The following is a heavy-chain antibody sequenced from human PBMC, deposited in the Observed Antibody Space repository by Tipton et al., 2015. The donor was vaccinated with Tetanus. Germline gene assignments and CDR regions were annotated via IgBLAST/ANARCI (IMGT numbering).Heavy chain of an antibody. J-gene: IGHJ4*02. Sequence: GLVKPSQTLSLTCTVSGGSISSGGYYWTWIRQHPGQGLEWIGDIYYSGSTYYNPSLKSRVSISVDTSNNQFSVNLNSVTAADTAVYYCARDQARGARGWNYFDYWGQGALVTVSS. CDR1: GGSISSGGYY. CDR3: ARDQARGARGWNYFDY. CDR2: IYYSGST. V-gene: IGHV4-31*03. D-gene: IGHD1-26*01.